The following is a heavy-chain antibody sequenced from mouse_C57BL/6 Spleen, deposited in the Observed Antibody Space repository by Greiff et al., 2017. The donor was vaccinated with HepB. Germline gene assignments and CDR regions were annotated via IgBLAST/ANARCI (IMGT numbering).Heavy chain of an antibody. CDR1: GYTFTSYW. V-gene: IGHV1-7*01. Sequence: VQLQQSGAELAKPGASVKLSCKASGYTFTSYWMHWVKQRPGQGLEWIGYINPSSGYNKYNQKVKDKATLTADKSSSTADMQLSSQTYEASAVSYCASDDGNFDYWGQGTTLTVSS. D-gene: IGHD2-1*01. CDR2: INPSSGYN. CDR3: ASDDGNFDY. J-gene: IGHJ2*01.